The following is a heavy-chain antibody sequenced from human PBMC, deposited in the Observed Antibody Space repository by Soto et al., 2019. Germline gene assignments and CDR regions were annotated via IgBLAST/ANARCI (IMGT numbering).Heavy chain of an antibody. Sequence: QVQLVQSGAEVKKPGSSVKVSCKASGGTFSSYAISWVRQAPGQGLEWMGGIIPIFGTANYAQKFQGRVTITADESTSTAYMELSSLRSEDTAVYYCARERPEKLLSYYSGMDVWGQGTTVTVSS. CDR1: GGTFSSYA. CDR2: IIPIFGTA. V-gene: IGHV1-69*01. J-gene: IGHJ6*02. CDR3: ARERPEKLLSYYSGMDV. D-gene: IGHD3-10*01.